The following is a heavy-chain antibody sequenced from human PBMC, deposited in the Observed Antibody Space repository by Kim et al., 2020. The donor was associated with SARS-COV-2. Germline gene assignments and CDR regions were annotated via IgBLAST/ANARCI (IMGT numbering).Heavy chain of an antibody. Sequence: SGTLSLTCTVSGGSISTYYWSWIRQPPGKGLEWIGYIYNSGSTNYNPSLKSRVTISVDTSKNQFSLKLSSVTAADTAVYYCARDARYGGWFDPWGQGTLVTVSS. J-gene: IGHJ5*02. D-gene: IGHD5-18*01. CDR2: IYNSGST. V-gene: IGHV4-59*01. CDR1: GGSISTYY. CDR3: ARDARYGGWFDP.